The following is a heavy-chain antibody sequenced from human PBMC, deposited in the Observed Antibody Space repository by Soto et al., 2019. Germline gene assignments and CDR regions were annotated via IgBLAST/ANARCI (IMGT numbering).Heavy chain of an antibody. J-gene: IGHJ4*02. CDR1: GFTFSSYG. CDR2: ISYDGSNK. CDR3: AKDGLGASPHY. Sequence: GESLRLSCAASGFTFSSYGMHWVRQAPGKGLEWVAVISYDGSNKYYADSVKGRFTISRDNSKNTLYLQMNSLRAEDTAVYYCAKDGLGASPHYWGQGTLVTVSS. V-gene: IGHV3-30*18. D-gene: IGHD1-26*01.